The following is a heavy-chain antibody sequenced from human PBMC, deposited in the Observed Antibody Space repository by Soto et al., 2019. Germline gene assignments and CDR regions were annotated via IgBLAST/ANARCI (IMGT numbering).Heavy chain of an antibody. J-gene: IGHJ4*02. V-gene: IGHV4-61*01. D-gene: IGHD3-22*01. CDR2: VHHSGTT. CDR3: ARDSSGRHDY. Sequence: QVQLQESGPGLLKPSETLSLTCTVSGASVNSGSYYWTWIRQSPGKGLEWIGFVHHSGTTHYNASLKGRVTISIDTSKNQFFLKLNSMTAADAAVYYCARDSSGRHDYWGQGTLVAVSS. CDR1: GASVNSGSYY.